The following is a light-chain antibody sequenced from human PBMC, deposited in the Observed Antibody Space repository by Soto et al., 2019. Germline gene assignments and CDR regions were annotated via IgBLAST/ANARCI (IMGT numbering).Light chain of an antibody. CDR3: QKYGSSPLT. CDR2: GAS. V-gene: IGKV3-20*01. Sequence: EIVLTQSPGTLSLSPGERATLSCRASQSVSSSYLAWYQQKPGQAPRLLIYGASSRATGIPDRFSGSVSGTDFTLSISRLEPEEFAVYYCQKYGSSPLTFGGGTKVEIK. J-gene: IGKJ4*01. CDR1: QSVSSSY.